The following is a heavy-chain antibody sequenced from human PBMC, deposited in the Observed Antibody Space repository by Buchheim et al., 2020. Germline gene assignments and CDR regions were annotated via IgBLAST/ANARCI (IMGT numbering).Heavy chain of an antibody. CDR2: IDWDDDK. D-gene: IGHD2-15*01. J-gene: IGHJ4*02. Sequence: QVTLKESGPALVKPTQTLRLTCMFSGFSLSTGGMRVSWIRQPPGKALEWLARIDWDDDKFYSTSLKTRLSISKDTSKNQVVLTLTNMDPVDTGTYYCARAAGGGIQLDHWGQGIL. V-gene: IGHV2-70*04. CDR3: ARAAGGGIQLDH. CDR1: GFSLSTGGMR.